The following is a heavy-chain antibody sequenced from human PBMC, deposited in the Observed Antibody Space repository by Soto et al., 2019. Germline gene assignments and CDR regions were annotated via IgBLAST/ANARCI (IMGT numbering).Heavy chain of an antibody. CDR2: IYYSGST. V-gene: IGHV4-30-4*01. CDR1: GGSISSGDYY. CDR3: ARDGNYYDSSGYPRHYFDY. D-gene: IGHD3-22*01. J-gene: IGHJ4*02. Sequence: QVQLQESGPGLVKPSQTLSLTCTVSGGSISSGDYYWSWIRQPPGKGLEWIGYIYYSGSTYYNPSLKSRVTIPVDTSKNQFSLKLSSVTAADTAVYYCARDGNYYDSSGYPRHYFDYWGQGTLVTVSS.